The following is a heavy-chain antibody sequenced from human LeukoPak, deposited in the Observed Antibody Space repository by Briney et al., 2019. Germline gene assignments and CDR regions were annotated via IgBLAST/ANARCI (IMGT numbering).Heavy chain of an antibody. V-gene: IGHV3-20*04. CDR2: INWNGGST. D-gene: IGHD6-13*01. Sequence: GGSLRLSCAASGFTFDDYGMSWVRQAPGKGLEWVSGINWNGGSTGYADSVKGRFTISRDNAKNSLYLQMNSLRADDTAVYYCVRYVAAAGLDYWGQGTLVTVSS. CDR3: VRYVAAAGLDY. J-gene: IGHJ4*02. CDR1: GFTFDDYG.